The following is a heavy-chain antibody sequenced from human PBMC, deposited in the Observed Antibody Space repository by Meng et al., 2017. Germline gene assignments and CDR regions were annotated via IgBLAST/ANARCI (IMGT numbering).Heavy chain of an antibody. CDR3: ARDGRGGDY. CDR2: IYSGGST. V-gene: IGHV3-53*04. D-gene: IGHD3-10*01. Sequence: GESLKISCAASGFTVSSNYMSWVRQAPGKGLEWVSVIYSGGSTYYADSVKGRFTISRHNSKNTLYLQMNSLRAEDTAVYYCARDGRGGDYWGQGTLVTVSS. J-gene: IGHJ4*02. CDR1: GFTVSSNY.